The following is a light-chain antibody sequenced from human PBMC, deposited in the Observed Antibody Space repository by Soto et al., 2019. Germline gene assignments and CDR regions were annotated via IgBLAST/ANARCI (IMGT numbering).Light chain of an antibody. CDR2: AAS. J-gene: IGKJ4*01. CDR1: QSISSY. V-gene: IGKV1-39*01. CDR3: QQGYNIPLT. Sequence: DIQMTQSPSSLSASVGDTVTITCRASQSISSYLNWYQQKPGKAPKLLIYAASSLQSGVPSGFSGSASGTDFTLTVSSLQPEDSATYYCQQGYNIPLTFGGGTKVEIK.